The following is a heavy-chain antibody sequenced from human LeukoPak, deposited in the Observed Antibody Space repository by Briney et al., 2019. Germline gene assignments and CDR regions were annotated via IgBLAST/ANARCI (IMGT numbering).Heavy chain of an antibody. Sequence: PGGSLRLSCAASGFTFSNYWMTWVRQAPGKGLEWVANIKQDGSEKYYVDSVKGRFTISRDNARNSLFLQMNSLRAGDTAVYYCAREKVTTTRSFFDYWGQGTLVTVSS. CDR3: AREKVTTTRSFFDY. CDR2: IKQDGSEK. J-gene: IGHJ4*02. CDR1: GFTFSNYW. V-gene: IGHV3-7*05. D-gene: IGHD4-17*01.